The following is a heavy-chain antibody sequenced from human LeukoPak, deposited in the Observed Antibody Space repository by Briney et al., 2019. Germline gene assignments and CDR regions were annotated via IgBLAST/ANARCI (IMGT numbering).Heavy chain of an antibody. J-gene: IGHJ3*02. D-gene: IGHD2-15*01. CDR2: ISAYNGNT. Sequence: GASVKVSCKASGYTFTSYGISWVRQAPGQGLEWMGWISAYNGNTNYAQKLQGRVTMTADTSTSTAYMELRSLRSDDTAVYYCARDQVVVVAARPLDAFDIWGQGTMVTVSS. V-gene: IGHV1-18*01. CDR1: GYTFTSYG. CDR3: ARDQVVVVAARPLDAFDI.